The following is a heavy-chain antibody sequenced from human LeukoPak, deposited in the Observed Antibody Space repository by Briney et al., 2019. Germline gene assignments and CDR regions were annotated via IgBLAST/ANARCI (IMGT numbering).Heavy chain of an antibody. D-gene: IGHD1-26*01. CDR1: GFTFSSYG. Sequence: PGRSLRLSCAASGFTFSSYGMHWVRQAPGKGLEWVAVIWYDGSNKYYADSVKGRFTISRDNSKNTLYLQMNSLRAEDTAVYYCAKDPSAGIPIVGATSGDYWGQGTLVTISS. V-gene: IGHV3-33*06. CDR2: IWYDGSNK. CDR3: AKDPSAGIPIVGATSGDY. J-gene: IGHJ4*02.